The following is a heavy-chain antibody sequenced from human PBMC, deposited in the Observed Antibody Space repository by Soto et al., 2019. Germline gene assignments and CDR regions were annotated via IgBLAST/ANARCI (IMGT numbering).Heavy chain of an antibody. CDR3: ARGSWRYYDSSGYYYYYGMDV. D-gene: IGHD3-22*01. CDR1: GYTFTGYY. J-gene: IGHJ6*02. CDR2: INPNSGGT. Sequence: GASVKVSCKASGYTFTGYYMHWVRQAPGQGLEWMGWINPNSGGTNYAQKFQDRVTMTRDTSISTAYMELSRLRSDDTAVYYCARGSWRYYDSSGYYYYYGMDVWGQGTTVTVSS. V-gene: IGHV1-2*02.